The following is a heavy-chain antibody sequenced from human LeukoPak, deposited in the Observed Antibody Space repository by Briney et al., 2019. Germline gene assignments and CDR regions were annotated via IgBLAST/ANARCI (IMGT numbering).Heavy chain of an antibody. CDR1: GFTFDDHG. D-gene: IGHD3-22*01. V-gene: IGHV3-20*04. CDR2: IKWDGGST. CDR3: ARNVGSGYYYYFDY. J-gene: IGHJ4*02. Sequence: GGSLRLSCAASGFTFDDHGMSWVRQAPGTGLEWVSCIKWDGGSTGYEDTVKGRFTISRDNAKNSLYLQMNSLRAEDTALYYCARNVGSGYYYYFDYWGQGTLVTVSS.